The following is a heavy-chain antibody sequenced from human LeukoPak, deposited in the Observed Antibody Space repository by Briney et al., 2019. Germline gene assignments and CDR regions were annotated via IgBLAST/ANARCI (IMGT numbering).Heavy chain of an antibody. CDR1: GYSISSGYY. CDR2: IYRSEST. J-gene: IGHJ5*02. CDR3: AREDGAVAGTRADGVDYWFDP. V-gene: IGHV4-38-2*02. D-gene: IGHD6-19*01. Sequence: SEILYLTCTVSGYSISSGYYWGWIRQPPGKGLEWIGSIYRSESTNYNPSLKSRVTISVDKSKNQFSLKLSSVTAADTAVYYCAREDGAVAGTRADGVDYWFDPWGQGTLVTVSS.